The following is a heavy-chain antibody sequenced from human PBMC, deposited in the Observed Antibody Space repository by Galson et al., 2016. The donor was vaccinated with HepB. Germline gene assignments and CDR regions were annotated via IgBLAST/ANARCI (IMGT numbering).Heavy chain of an antibody. D-gene: IGHD1-7*01. Sequence: SLRLSCAVSGFTFSTFWMSWVRQAPGKGLEWVANIKQDGSEIFYMDSVKGRFTISRDNAKNSLYLQMNSLRAEDTAVYYCARYNWKYAPYDNRGQGTLVTVSS. V-gene: IGHV3-7*01. CDR3: ARYNWKYAPYDN. CDR1: GFTFSTFW. CDR2: IKQDGSEI. J-gene: IGHJ4*02.